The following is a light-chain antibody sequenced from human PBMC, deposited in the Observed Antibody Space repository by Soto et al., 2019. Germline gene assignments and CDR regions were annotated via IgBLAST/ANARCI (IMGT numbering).Light chain of an antibody. J-gene: IGLJ2*01. V-gene: IGLV2-14*01. CDR1: SSDVGGYKY. Sequence: QSALTQPASVSGSPGQSITISCTGTSSDVGGYKYVSWFQQHPGKAPKLLIYEVSNRPSGVSNRFSASKSGNTASLTISGLPAEDEDDYYCNSYTSRSTVVFGGGTKLTVL. CDR2: EVS. CDR3: NSYTSRSTVV.